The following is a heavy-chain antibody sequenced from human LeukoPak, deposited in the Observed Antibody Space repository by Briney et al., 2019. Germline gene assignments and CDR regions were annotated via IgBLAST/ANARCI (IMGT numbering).Heavy chain of an antibody. J-gene: IGHJ4*02. CDR2: IIPIFGTA. CDR3: ARGEIAVAAYDY. CDR1: GGTFSSYA. D-gene: IGHD6-19*01. V-gene: IGHV1-69*05. Sequence: ASVKVSCKASGGTFSSYAISWVRQAPGQGLEWMGGIIPIFGTANYAQKFQGRVTITRDTSASTAYMELSSLRSEDTAVYYCARGEIAVAAYDYWGQGTLVTVSS.